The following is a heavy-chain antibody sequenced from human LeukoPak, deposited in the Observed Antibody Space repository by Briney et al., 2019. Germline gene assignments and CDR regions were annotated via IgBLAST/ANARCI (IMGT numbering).Heavy chain of an antibody. CDR2: IRNKPNSYAT. CDR3: STAQDGTTYFDY. D-gene: IGHD1-1*01. CDR1: GFTFSGSA. J-gene: IGHJ4*02. Sequence: PGGSLRLSCAASGFTFSGSAMHWVRQASGKGLEWVGRIRNKPNSYATAYAASVIGRFTISRDDSKNTAYLQMNSLKTEDTALYFCSTAQDGTTYFDYWGQGTLVTVSS. V-gene: IGHV3-73*01.